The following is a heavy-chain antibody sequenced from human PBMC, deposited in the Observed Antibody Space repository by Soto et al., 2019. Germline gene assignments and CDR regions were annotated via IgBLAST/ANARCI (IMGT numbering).Heavy chain of an antibody. Sequence: GGSLRLSCAASGFTFSNYATNWVRQAPGKGLEWVSVISGSGGSASYADSVQGRFTISRDNSNNTLYLQMNSLRAEDTAIYSCAREGSGWYSRGYFDFWGRGTMVTVSS. D-gene: IGHD6-13*01. J-gene: IGHJ3*01. CDR2: ISGSGGSA. CDR3: AREGSGWYSRGYFDF. V-gene: IGHV3-23*01. CDR1: GFTFSNYA.